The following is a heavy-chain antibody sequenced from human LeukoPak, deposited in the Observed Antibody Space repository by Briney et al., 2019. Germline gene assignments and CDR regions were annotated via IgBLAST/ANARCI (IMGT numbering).Heavy chain of an antibody. V-gene: IGHV3-23*01. CDR3: ATTTQARRYFDY. CDR2: INPSGGNT. Sequence: GGSLRLSCAVSGFTFSSNPLSWVRQAPRKGLECVSAINPSGGNTYYANSVRGRLTISRDNSKNTLYLQMNTLRAEDTAVYYCATTTQARRYFDYWGQGTLVTVSS. J-gene: IGHJ4*02. CDR1: GFTFSSNP. D-gene: IGHD1-1*01.